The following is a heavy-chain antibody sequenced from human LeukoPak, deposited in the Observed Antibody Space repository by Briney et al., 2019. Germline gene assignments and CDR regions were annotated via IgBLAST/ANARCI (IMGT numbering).Heavy chain of an antibody. V-gene: IGHV3-11*01. CDR2: ISSSGSTI. Sequence: GGSLRPSCAASGFTFSDYYMSWIRQAPGKGLEWVSYISSSGSTIYYADSVKGRFTISRDNAKNSLYLQMNSLRAEDTAVYYCTTDLRGGQRPTDYWGQGTLVTVSS. CDR1: GFTFSDYY. J-gene: IGHJ4*02. CDR3: TTDLRGGQRPTDY. D-gene: IGHD1-1*01.